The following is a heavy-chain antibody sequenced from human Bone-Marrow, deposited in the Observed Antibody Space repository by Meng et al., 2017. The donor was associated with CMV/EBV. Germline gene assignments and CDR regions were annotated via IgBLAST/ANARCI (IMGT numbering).Heavy chain of an antibody. CDR2: IYPGDSDT. V-gene: IGHV5-51*01. CDR3: AIGAQRNRGIVAGQVPIGHSFDF. D-gene: IGHD6-19*01. J-gene: IGHJ4*02. CDR1: GYSFTSYW. Sequence: GGSLRLSCKGSGYSFTSYWIGWVRQMPGKGLEWMGIIYPGDSDTRYSPSFQGQVTISADKSITTAYLQWSSLKASDTGMYYCAIGAQRNRGIVAGQVPIGHSFDFWGQGTLVTVSS.